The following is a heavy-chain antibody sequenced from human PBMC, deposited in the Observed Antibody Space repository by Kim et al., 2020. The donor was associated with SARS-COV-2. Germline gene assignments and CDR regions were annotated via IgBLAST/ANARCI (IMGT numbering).Heavy chain of an antibody. D-gene: IGHD2-2*01. J-gene: IGHJ4*02. CDR1: GYTFTSYA. V-gene: IGHV1-3*01. CDR2: INAGNGNT. Sequence: ASVKVSCKASGYTFTSYAMHWVRQAPGQRLEWMGWINAGNGNTKYSQKFQGRVTITRDTSASTAYMELSSLRSEDTAVYYCARKYCSSTSCNFRGGDWFDYWGQGTLVTVSS. CDR3: ARKYCSSTSCNFRGGDWFDY.